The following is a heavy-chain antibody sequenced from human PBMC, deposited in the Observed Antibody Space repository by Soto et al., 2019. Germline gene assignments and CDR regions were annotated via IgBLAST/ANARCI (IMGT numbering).Heavy chain of an antibody. CDR3: ARSRRNYDILTGYYKSYGMDV. CDR2: INHSGST. V-gene: IGHV4-34*01. J-gene: IGHJ6*02. Sequence: SETLSLTCAVYGGSFSGYYWSWIRQPPGKGLEWIGEINHSGSTDYNPSLKSRVTISVDTSKNQFSLKLSSVTAADTAVYYCARSRRNYDILTGYYKSYGMDVWGQGTTVTV. CDR1: GGSFSGYY. D-gene: IGHD3-9*01.